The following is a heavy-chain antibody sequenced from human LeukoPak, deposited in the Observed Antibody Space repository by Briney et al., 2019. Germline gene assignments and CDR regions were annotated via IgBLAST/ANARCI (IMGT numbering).Heavy chain of an antibody. CDR2: ISGNGDSP. D-gene: IGHD2-21*01. CDR3: AKIPQVATFSVPNFDY. Sequence: SLRLYSVDTSVVASRLTKKWVRQAPGKGLEWVSIISGNGDSPYYTDSVKGRFIISRDNSKNTLYLQMNSLRAEDTAVYYCAKIPQVATFSVPNFDYFVQQTLV. J-gene: IGHJ4*02. CDR1: SVVASRLT. V-gene: IGHV3-23*01.